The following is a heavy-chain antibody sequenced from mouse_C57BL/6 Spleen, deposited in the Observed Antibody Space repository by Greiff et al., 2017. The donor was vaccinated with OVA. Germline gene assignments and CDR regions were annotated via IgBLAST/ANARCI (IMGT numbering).Heavy chain of an antibody. CDR2: IDPNSGGT. CDR3: ARERAYGNYGGAMDY. V-gene: IGHV1-72*01. Sequence: QVQLQQPGAELVKPGASVKLSCKASGYTFTSYWMHWVKQRPGRGLEWIGRIDPNSGGTKYNEKFKRKATLTVDKPSSTAYMQLSILTSGDSAVYYCARERAYGNYGGAMDYWGQGTSVTVSS. CDR1: GYTFTSYW. J-gene: IGHJ4*01. D-gene: IGHD2-1*01.